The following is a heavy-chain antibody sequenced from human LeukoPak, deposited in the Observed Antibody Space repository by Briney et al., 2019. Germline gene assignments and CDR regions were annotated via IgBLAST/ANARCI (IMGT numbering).Heavy chain of an antibody. CDR1: GFTFSSYW. Sequence: GGSLRLSCAASGFTFSSYWMSWVRQAPGKGLEWVANIKQDGSEKYYVDSVKGRFTISRDNAKNSLYLQMNSLRAEDTAVYYCARVGSSSRDYYYMDVWGKGTTVTVSS. J-gene: IGHJ6*03. CDR3: ARVGSSSRDYYYMDV. D-gene: IGHD6-6*01. V-gene: IGHV3-7*01. CDR2: IKQDGSEK.